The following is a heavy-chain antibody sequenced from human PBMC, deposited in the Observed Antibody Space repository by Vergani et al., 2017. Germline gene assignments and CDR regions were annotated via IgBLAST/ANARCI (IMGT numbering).Heavy chain of an antibody. Sequence: EVQLVESGGGLVQPGGSLRLSCAASGFTFSSYSMNWVRQAPGKGLEWVSSISSSSSYIYYADSVQGRFTISRDNAKNSLYLQMNSLRAEDTAVYYCARDDPDSSSGYRDAFDIWGQGTMVTVSS. CDR2: ISSSSSYI. D-gene: IGHD6-13*01. J-gene: IGHJ3*02. V-gene: IGHV3-21*01. CDR1: GFTFSSYS. CDR3: ARDDPDSSSGYRDAFDI.